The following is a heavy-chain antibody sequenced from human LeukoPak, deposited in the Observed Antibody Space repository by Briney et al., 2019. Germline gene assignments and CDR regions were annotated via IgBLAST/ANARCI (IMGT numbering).Heavy chain of an antibody. D-gene: IGHD6-19*01. CDR2: IYHSGST. CDR3: ANQRQPLYSSGYYGFAP. V-gene: IGHV4-30-2*01. J-gene: IGHJ5*02. Sequence: SETLSLTCTVSGGSISSGGYYWTWIRQPPGKGLEWIGYIYHSGSTYYNPSLKSRVTISVDRSKNQFSLKLSSVTAADTAVYYWANQRQPLYSSGYYGFAPWGQGTLVTVSS. CDR1: GGSISSGGYY.